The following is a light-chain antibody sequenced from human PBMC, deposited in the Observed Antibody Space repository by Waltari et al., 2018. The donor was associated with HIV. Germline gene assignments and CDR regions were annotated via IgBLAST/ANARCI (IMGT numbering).Light chain of an antibody. Sequence: DVVMTQSPLSLPVTLGQPASISCRSSQSLVSSDGNTYLNWFQQRPGQSPRRLIYKVSNRDSGVPDRFSGSGSGTDFTLKISRVEAEDVGVYYCMQATNWPLTFGQGTKVEIK. CDR3: MQATNWPLT. CDR1: QSLVSSDGNTY. V-gene: IGKV2-30*01. CDR2: KVS. J-gene: IGKJ1*01.